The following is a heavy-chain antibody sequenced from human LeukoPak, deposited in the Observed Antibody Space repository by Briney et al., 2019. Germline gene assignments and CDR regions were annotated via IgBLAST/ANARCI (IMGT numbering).Heavy chain of an antibody. CDR1: GYTFTSYG. V-gene: IGHV1-18*01. CDR2: ISAYNGNT. J-gene: IGHJ4*02. D-gene: IGHD6-6*01. Sequence: GASVKVSCKASGYTFTSYGISWVRQAPGQGLEWMGWISAYNGNTNYAQKVQGRVTMTTDTSTSTAYMELRSLRSDDTAVYYCARDDRPPTWGWYSSSSESPPSTLDYWGQGTLVTVSS. CDR3: ARDDRPPTWGWYSSSSESPPSTLDY.